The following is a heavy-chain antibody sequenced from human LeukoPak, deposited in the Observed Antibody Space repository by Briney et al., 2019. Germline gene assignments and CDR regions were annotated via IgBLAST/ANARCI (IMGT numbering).Heavy chain of an antibody. Sequence: GGSLRLSCVASGFTFGSYAMSWVRQAPGKGLEWVSSISSSSGYIYYADSVKGRFTISRDNAKNSLYLQMNSLRAEDTAVYYCARDSVPSYDFWSGYHHDYWGQGTLVTVSS. V-gene: IGHV3-21*01. CDR1: GFTFGSYA. CDR3: ARDSVPSYDFWSGYHHDY. D-gene: IGHD3-3*01. CDR2: ISSSSGYI. J-gene: IGHJ4*02.